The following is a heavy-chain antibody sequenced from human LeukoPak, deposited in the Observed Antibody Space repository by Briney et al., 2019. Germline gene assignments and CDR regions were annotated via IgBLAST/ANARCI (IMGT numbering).Heavy chain of an antibody. D-gene: IGHD6-19*01. J-gene: IGHJ4*02. CDR2: ISGIVVST. Sequence: GGSLRLSCAASGFTFSSYAMSWVRQAPGKWLEWVSAISGIVVSTYYAYSVKGRFTISRDNSKNTLYLQMNSLRAEDTAVYYCAKEAPGPVTPGCFDYWGQGTLVTVSS. CDR1: GFTFSSYA. CDR3: AKEAPGPVTPGCFDY. V-gene: IGHV3-23*01.